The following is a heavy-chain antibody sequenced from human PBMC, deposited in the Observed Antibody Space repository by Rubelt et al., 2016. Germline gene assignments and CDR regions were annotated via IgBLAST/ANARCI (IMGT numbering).Heavy chain of an antibody. CDR2: TNNERSRQ. J-gene: IGHJ4*02. Sequence: VQLVESGGGVVQPGGSLRLSCAASGFTFSSYWMHWVRPVPGKGLQWVARTNNERSRQAKADSAKGRFTNSRDNAKNSLYLQMNSRKDEDTAVYYCARDWRGYWGQGTLVTVSS. V-gene: IGHV3-74*01. CDR3: ARDWRGY. D-gene: IGHD3-3*01. CDR1: GFTFSSYW.